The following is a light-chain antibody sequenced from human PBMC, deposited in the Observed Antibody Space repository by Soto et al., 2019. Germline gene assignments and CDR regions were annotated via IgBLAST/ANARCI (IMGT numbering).Light chain of an antibody. J-gene: IGKJ5*01. CDR3: PQRSNWPIT. CDR1: QSVSSY. CDR2: DAS. Sequence: EIVLTQSPATLSLSPGERATLSCRASQSVSSYLAWYQQKPGQAPRLLIYDASNRATGIPARFSGSGSGTDFTLNISSLEPEDFAVYYCPQRSNWPITFGQGTRLEIK. V-gene: IGKV3-11*01.